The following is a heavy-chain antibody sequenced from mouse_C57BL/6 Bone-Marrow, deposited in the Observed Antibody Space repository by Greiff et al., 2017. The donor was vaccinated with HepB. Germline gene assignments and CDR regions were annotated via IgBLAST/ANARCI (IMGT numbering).Heavy chain of an antibody. J-gene: IGHJ1*03. CDR2: IYPRSGNT. Sequence: QVQLKESGAELARPGASVKLSCKASGYTFTSYGISWVKQRTGQGLEWIGEIYPRSGNTYYNEKFKGKATLTADKSSSTAYMELRSLTSEDSAVYFCAREANYGSSYKWYFDVWGTGTTVTVSS. CDR3: AREANYGSSYKWYFDV. CDR1: GYTFTSYG. V-gene: IGHV1-81*01. D-gene: IGHD1-1*01.